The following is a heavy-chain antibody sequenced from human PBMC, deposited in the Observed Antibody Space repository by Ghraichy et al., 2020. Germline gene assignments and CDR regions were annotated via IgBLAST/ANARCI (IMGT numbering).Heavy chain of an antibody. Sequence: SETLSLTCTVSGGYVSSNAYYWSWIRQHPVKGLEWIGNIYFTGNTYYNPSLQSRLSISIDTAKNQFSLRLSSVTAADTAVYFCARDSNRFCTSSSCYAFVFDSWGQGTRVSVSS. CDR3: ARDSNRFCTSSSCYAFVFDS. V-gene: IGHV4-31*03. J-gene: IGHJ4*02. CDR2: IYFTGNT. D-gene: IGHD2-2*01. CDR1: GGYVSSNAYY.